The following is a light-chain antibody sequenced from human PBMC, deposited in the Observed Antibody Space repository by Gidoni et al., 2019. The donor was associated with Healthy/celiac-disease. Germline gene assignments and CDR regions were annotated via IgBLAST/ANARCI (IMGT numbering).Light chain of an antibody. CDR3: PQRSNWPT. J-gene: IGKJ1*01. Sequence: EMVLTQSPATLSLSPGERATLSCRASQSVSSYLAWYQQKPGQAPRLLIYDASNRATGIPARFSGSGSGTDFPLTLSSLEPDDFAVYYCPQRSNWPTFGQGTKVEIK. CDR1: QSVSSY. CDR2: DAS. V-gene: IGKV3-11*01.